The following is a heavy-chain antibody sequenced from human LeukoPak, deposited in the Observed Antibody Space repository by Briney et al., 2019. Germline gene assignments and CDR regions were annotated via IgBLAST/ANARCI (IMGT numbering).Heavy chain of an antibody. CDR2: IKQDGSEK. J-gene: IGHJ6*02. CDR1: GFTFSSYW. Sequence: GGSLRLSCAASGFTFSSYWMSWVRQAPGKGLEWVANIKQDGSEKYYVDCVKRRYTISRDNAKNSLYLQMNSLRAEDTAVYYCAREEVATILYLYYYYGMDVWGQGTTVTVSS. D-gene: IGHD5-12*01. CDR3: AREEVATILYLYYYYGMDV. V-gene: IGHV3-7*01.